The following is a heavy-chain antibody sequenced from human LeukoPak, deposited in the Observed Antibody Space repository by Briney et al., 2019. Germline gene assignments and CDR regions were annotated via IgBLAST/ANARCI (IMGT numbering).Heavy chain of an antibody. D-gene: IGHD6-19*01. J-gene: IGHJ4*02. V-gene: IGHV4-34*01. Sequence: SETLSLTCAVYGGSSSGYYWSWIRLPPGKGLEWIGEINHSGSTNYNPSLKSRVTISVDTSKNQFSLKLSSVTAADTAVYYCAREYSSGWYRDFDYWGQGTLVTVSS. CDR1: GGSSSGYY. CDR3: AREYSSGWYRDFDY. CDR2: INHSGST.